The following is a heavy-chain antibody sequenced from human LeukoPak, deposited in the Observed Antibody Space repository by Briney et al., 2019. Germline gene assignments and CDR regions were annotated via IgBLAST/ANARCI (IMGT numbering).Heavy chain of an antibody. CDR1: GXSISSSRYY. Sequence: PETLSLTCTVSGXSISSSRYYWGWIRQPPGKGLEWTGSIYYSGSTYYTPSLKSRVTISVDTSKNQFSLKLSSVTAADTAVYYCARGYYDSSGPFDYWGQGTLVTVSS. V-gene: IGHV4-39*01. CDR3: ARGYYDSSGPFDY. D-gene: IGHD3-22*01. J-gene: IGHJ4*02. CDR2: IYYSGST.